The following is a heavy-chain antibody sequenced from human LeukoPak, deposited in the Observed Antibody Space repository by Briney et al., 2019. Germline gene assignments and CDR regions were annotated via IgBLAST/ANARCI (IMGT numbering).Heavy chain of an antibody. CDR3: ARHGINYGSGSPD. J-gene: IGHJ4*02. D-gene: IGHD3-10*01. Sequence: SETLSLTCTVSGGSMSGYYWGWIRQPPGKGLEWIGSIYYTGSTYCNPSLKSRVTISVDTSKNQFSLQLTSLTAADTALYYCARHGINYGSGSPDWGQGTLVTVSS. CDR2: IYYTGST. V-gene: IGHV4-39*01. CDR1: GGSMSGYY.